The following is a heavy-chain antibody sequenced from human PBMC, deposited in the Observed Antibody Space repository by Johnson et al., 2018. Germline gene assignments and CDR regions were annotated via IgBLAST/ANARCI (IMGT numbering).Heavy chain of an antibody. Sequence: VQLQESGGGLVQPGGSLRLSCAASGFIFTSYAMTWVRQAPGQRLEWVSTIRGSGSSTYYADSVKGRFTISRDNSKNTVYLQMNSRGAEDTAVYYGAKGVKVVHYNMDVWGQGATVTGSS. CDR1: GFIFTSYA. D-gene: IGHD2-15*01. CDR2: IRGSGSST. J-gene: IGHJ6*02. V-gene: IGHV3-23*01. CDR3: AKGVKVVHYNMDV.